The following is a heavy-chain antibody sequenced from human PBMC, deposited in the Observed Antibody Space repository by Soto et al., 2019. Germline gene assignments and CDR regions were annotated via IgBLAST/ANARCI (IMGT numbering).Heavy chain of an antibody. CDR1: GFTFSSYS. CDR2: ISSSGYI. J-gene: IGHJ6*02. CDR3: ARECSGGSCYPGMDV. Sequence: PGGSLRLSCAASGFTFSSYSMNWVRPAPGKRLEWLSSISSSGYIFSTDSVRGRFTISRDNAKNSVYLQINSLRAEDTAVYFCARECSGGSCYPGMDVWGQGTTVTVSS. V-gene: IGHV3-21*01. D-gene: IGHD2-15*01.